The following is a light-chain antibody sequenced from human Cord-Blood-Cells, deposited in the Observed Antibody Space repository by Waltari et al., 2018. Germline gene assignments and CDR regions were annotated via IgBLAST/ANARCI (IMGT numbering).Light chain of an antibody. Sequence: QSALTQPAPVSGSPGQSITISCTGTSSDVGGYNYVPWYQQHPGKAPKLMIYEVSNRPSGVSNRFSGSKSGNTASLTISGLQAEDEADYYCSSYTSSSTYVFGTGTKVTVL. CDR2: EVS. J-gene: IGLJ1*01. CDR3: SSYTSSSTYV. CDR1: SSDVGGYNY. V-gene: IGLV2-14*01.